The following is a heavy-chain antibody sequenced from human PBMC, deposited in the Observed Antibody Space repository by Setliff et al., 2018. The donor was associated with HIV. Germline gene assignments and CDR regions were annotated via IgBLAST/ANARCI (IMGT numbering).Heavy chain of an antibody. V-gene: IGHV4-39*01. CDR3: ARHRQGLTGSTPGYYMDV. CDR2: ISCSGST. D-gene: IGHD1-7*01. J-gene: IGHJ6*03. CDR1: GGSFSNSYYF. Sequence: PSETLSLTCNVSGGSFSNSYYFWGWIRQPPGKGLEWIGSISCSGSTYYNPSLKSRVTMSVDTSKNQFSLKLSSVTAADTAVYYCARHRQGLTGSTPGYYMDVWGKGTTVTVSS.